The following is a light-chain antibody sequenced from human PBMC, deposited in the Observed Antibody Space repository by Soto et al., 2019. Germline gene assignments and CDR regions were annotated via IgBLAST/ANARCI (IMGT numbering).Light chain of an antibody. CDR2: SNN. Sequence: QSVLTQPPSASGTPGQRVTISCSGSSSNIGSNTVNWYQQLPGTAPKLLIYSNNQRPSGVPDRFSGSKSGTSASPAISGRKSEDEADHYCLAWDDSLNGPVFGRGTKLTVL. J-gene: IGLJ2*01. CDR3: LAWDDSLNGPV. V-gene: IGLV1-44*01. CDR1: SSNIGSNT.